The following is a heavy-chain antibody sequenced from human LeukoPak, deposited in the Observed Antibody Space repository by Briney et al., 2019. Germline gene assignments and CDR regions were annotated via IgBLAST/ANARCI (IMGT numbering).Heavy chain of an antibody. Sequence: PSDTLYLTCNVSGASINNNFYWSWIRQPPGKGLEWLGCIHYSGSTNYNHYLMSRVTITRDTSKNQFSLKLNTLTAADTAVYYCATGRVVGCAWGQRTLVTASS. J-gene: IGHJ4*02. V-gene: IGHV4-59*07. D-gene: IGHD2-21*01. CDR2: IHYSGST. CDR3: ATGRVVGCA. CDR1: GASINNNFY.